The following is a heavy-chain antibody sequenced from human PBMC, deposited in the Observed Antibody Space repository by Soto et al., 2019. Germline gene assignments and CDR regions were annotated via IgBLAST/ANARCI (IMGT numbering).Heavy chain of an antibody. J-gene: IGHJ5*02. D-gene: IGHD3-3*01. V-gene: IGHV2-5*01. Sequence: SGPTLVNPTQTLTLTCTFSGFSLSTSGVGVGWIRQPPGKALEWLALIYWNDDKRYSPSLKSRLTITKDTSKNQVVLTMTNMDPVGTATYYCAHSLTDFWSGYSNWFDPWGQGTLVTVSS. CDR1: GFSLSTSGVG. CDR3: AHSLTDFWSGYSNWFDP. CDR2: IYWNDDK.